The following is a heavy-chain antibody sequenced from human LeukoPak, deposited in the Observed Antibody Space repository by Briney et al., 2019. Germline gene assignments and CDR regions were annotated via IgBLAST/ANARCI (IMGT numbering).Heavy chain of an antibody. J-gene: IGHJ4*02. CDR2: ISSSSSYM. Sequence: PGGSLRLSCAASGFTFSSYSMNWVRQAPGKGLEWVSSISSSSSYMYYADSVKGRFTISRDNAKNSLYLQMNSLRAEDTAVYYCARGATGLLWFGESSYDYWGQGTLVTVSS. V-gene: IGHV3-21*01. CDR1: GFTFSSYS. D-gene: IGHD3-10*01. CDR3: ARGATGLLWFGESSYDY.